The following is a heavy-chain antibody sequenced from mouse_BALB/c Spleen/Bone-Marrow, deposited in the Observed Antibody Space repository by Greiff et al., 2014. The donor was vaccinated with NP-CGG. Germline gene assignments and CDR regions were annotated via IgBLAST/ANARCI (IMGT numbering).Heavy chain of an antibody. CDR2: IDPANGNT. D-gene: IGHD3-2*01. V-gene: IGHV14-3*02. J-gene: IGHJ2*01. Sequence: EVQLQQSGAELVKPGASVKLSCTASGFNIKDTYMHWVKQRPEQGLEWIGRIDPANGNTKYDPKFQGKATITADTSSNTAYLQLXXLTSEDTAVYYCATDSSGYLDYWGQGTTLTVSS. CDR3: ATDSSGYLDY. CDR1: GFNIKDTY.